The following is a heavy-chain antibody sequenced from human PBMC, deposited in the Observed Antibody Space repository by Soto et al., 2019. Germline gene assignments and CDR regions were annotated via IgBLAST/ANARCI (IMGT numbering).Heavy chain of an antibody. V-gene: IGHV4-34*01. CDR2: INHSGST. CDR1: GGSFSGYY. J-gene: IGHJ4*02. CDR3: ARGFWSFSARLFIYFDY. Sequence: PSETLSLTCAVYGGSFSGYYWSWIRQPPGKGLEWIGEINHSGSTNYNPSLKSRVTISVDTSKNQFSLKLSSVTAADTAVYYCARGFWSFSARLFIYFDYWGQGTLVTVFS. D-gene: IGHD3-22*01.